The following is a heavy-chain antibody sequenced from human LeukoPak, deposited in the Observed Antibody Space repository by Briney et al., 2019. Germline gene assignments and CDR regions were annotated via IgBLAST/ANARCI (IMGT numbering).Heavy chain of an antibody. V-gene: IGHV3-23*01. J-gene: IGHJ3*02. CDR1: GFTFSSYA. CDR3: AKDEGHSGYALIAFDI. Sequence: QAGGSLRLSCAASGFTFSSYAMSWVRQAPGKGLEWVSTISASGAAIYSADSIKGRFTISRDNSKNTMYLQMNSLRAEDTALYYCAKDEGHSGYALIAFDIWGQGTMVTVSS. D-gene: IGHD5-12*01. CDR2: ISASGAAI.